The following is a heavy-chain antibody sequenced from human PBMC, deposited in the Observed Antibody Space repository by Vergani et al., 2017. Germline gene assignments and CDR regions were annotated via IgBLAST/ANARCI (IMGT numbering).Heavy chain of an antibody. D-gene: IGHD2-15*01. CDR3: AREGVAGGEVDWFDP. CDR2: INPNSGGT. CDR1: GYTFTGYY. V-gene: IGHV1-2*02. Sequence: QLLLVQSRSEMVQTGASVKVSCKASGYTFTGYYMHWVRQAPGQGLEWMGWINPNSGGTNYAQRFHGRVTMTRDTSISTAYVELSRLRSDDTAVYYCAREGVAGGEVDWFDPWGQGTVVTVTS. J-gene: IGHJ5*02.